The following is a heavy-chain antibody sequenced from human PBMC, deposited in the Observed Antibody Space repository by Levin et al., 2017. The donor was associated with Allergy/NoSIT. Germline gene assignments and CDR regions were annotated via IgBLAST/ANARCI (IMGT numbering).Heavy chain of an antibody. CDR3: ARAHFSFSVSFDI. CDR2: IYYSGST. J-gene: IGHJ3*02. Sequence: SETLSLTCTVSGGSISSGDYYWSWIRQPPGKGLEWIGYIYYSGSTYYNPSLKSRVTISVDTSKNQFSLKLSSVTAADTAVYYCARAHFSFSVSFDIWGQGTMVTVSS. CDR1: GGSISSGDYY. D-gene: IGHD3-3*02. V-gene: IGHV4-30-4*01.